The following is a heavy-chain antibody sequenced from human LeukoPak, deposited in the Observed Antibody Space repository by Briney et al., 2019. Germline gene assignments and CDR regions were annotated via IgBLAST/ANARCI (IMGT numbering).Heavy chain of an antibody. Sequence: SETLSLTCTVSGGSISSYYWSWIRQPPGKGLEWIGYIYYSGSTNYNPSLKSRVTISVDTSKNQFSLKLSSVTAADTAVYYCARRSSDSSSWYRSREAFDIWGQGTMVTVSS. CDR3: ARRSSDSSSWYRSREAFDI. V-gene: IGHV4-59*01. D-gene: IGHD6-13*01. J-gene: IGHJ3*02. CDR1: GGSISSYY. CDR2: IYYSGST.